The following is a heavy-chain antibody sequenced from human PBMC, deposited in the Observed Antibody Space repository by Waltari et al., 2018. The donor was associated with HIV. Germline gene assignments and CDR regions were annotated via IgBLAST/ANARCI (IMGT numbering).Heavy chain of an antibody. D-gene: IGHD3-10*01. J-gene: IGHJ3*02. CDR2: IHPDSGGT. V-gene: IGHV1-2*06. CDR3: ARDRSNYGSGSYDAFDI. CDR1: GYTFTDYY. Sequence: QVQLVQSGAEVKKPGASVKVSCKASGYTFTDYYIHWVRQAPGQGLEWMGRIHPDSGGTNFAQRFQGRVTMTRDTSISTVYMELNRLRSDDTAGYYCARDRSNYGSGSYDAFDIWGQETMVTVSS.